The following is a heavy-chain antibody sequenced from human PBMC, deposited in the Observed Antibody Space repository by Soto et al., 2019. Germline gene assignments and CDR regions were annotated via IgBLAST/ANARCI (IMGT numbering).Heavy chain of an antibody. CDR1: GFTFSNAW. CDR3: TTVDAYGSGSYDS. D-gene: IGHD3-10*01. J-gene: IGHJ4*02. CDR2: IKRRTDGGTT. V-gene: IGHV3-15*01. Sequence: EVQLVESGGGLVKPGGSLRLSCAASGFTFSNAWMSWVRQAPGKGLEWVGRIKRRTDGGTTDYAAPVKGRFTISRDDAKNTLYLQMNSLKTEDTAVYYGTTVDAYGSGSYDSWGQGALVTVSS.